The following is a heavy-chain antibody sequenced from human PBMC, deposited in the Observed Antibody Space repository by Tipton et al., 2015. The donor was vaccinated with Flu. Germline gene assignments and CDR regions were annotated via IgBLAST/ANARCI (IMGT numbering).Heavy chain of an antibody. CDR1: GFTLSDYY. D-gene: IGHD3-9*01. Sequence: SLRLSCAASGFTLSDYYMSWVRQAPGKGLEWVSLISSSGIPIYYADSVKGRFTISRDSADNSLYLQMNSLRAEDTAVYYCAGDKTNVLRYFEAGMDVWGQGTMVTVSS. J-gene: IGHJ6*02. V-gene: IGHV3-11*01. CDR3: AGDKTNVLRYFEAGMDV. CDR2: ISSSGIPI.